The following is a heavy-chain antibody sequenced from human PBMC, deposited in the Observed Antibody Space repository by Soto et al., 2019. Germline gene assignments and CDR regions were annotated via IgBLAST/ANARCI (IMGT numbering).Heavy chain of an antibody. Sequence: EVQLLESGGGLVQPGGSLRLSCAASGFTFSSYAMSWVRQAPGKGLEWVSAISGSGGSTYYADSVKGRFTISRDNSKNTLYLQMNSLRAEDTAVYYCATDSSGYYYFDYWGQGTLVTFFS. CDR3: ATDSSGYYYFDY. J-gene: IGHJ4*02. CDR1: GFTFSSYA. D-gene: IGHD3-22*01. CDR2: ISGSGGST. V-gene: IGHV3-23*01.